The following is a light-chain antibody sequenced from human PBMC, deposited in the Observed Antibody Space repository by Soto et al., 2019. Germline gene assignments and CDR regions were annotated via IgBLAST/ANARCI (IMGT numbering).Light chain of an antibody. CDR1: RDISVY. J-gene: IGKJ2*01. CDR3: QHYDNLPPYT. V-gene: IGKV1-33*01. Sequence: DIQMTQSPSSLSASVGDRVTITCQASRDISVYLNWYQQKPGKPPELLVFDAANLQTGVPSRFSGSGSGTDFTFPISSLQPEDIATYYCQHYDNLPPYTFGQGTRLEIK. CDR2: DAA.